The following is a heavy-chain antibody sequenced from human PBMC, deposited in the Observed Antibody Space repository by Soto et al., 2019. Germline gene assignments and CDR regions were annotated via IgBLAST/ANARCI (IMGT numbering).Heavy chain of an antibody. Sequence: GGSLRLSCAASGFTFSSYGMHWVRQAPGKGLEWVAVISYDGSNKYYADSVKGRFTISRDNSKNTLYLQMNSLRAEDTAVYYCAKDQYYDSSGYFDYWGQGTLVTVSS. J-gene: IGHJ4*02. CDR1: GFTFSSYG. CDR3: AKDQYYDSSGYFDY. D-gene: IGHD3-22*01. CDR2: ISYDGSNK. V-gene: IGHV3-30*18.